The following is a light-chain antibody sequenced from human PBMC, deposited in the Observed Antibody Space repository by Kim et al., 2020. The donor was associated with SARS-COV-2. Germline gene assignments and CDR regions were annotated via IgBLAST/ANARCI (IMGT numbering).Light chain of an antibody. CDR1: GAESGADLD. CDR2: VNP. CDR3: QSYDSRLSALYV. Sequence: VTNACTGTGAESGADLDVDWRQQLPGTAPKLRIYVNPNRPWGVPDRFSGSKSGTSAALAITGLQAEDEADYNCQSYDSRLSALYVFGTGTKVTVL. V-gene: IGLV1-40*01. J-gene: IGLJ1*01.